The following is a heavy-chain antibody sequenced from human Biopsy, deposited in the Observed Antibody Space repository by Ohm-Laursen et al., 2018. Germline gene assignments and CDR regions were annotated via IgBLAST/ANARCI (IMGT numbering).Heavy chain of an antibody. Sequence: SDTLSLTCTVSGGSFTGHYWSWIRQPPGKGLEWIGHISYTGYTSYNASLKSRVTISVDTSRNHFSLRLSSLTAADTAVYYCARGSNGFGGLYFPRWGQGALVTVSS. V-gene: IGHV4-59*11. CDR2: ISYTGYT. CDR3: ARGSNGFGGLYFPR. J-gene: IGHJ4*02. D-gene: IGHD2/OR15-2a*01. CDR1: GGSFTGHY.